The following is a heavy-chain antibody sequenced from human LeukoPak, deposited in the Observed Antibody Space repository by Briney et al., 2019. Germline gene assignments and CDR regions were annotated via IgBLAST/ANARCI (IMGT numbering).Heavy chain of an antibody. V-gene: IGHV4-59*01. CDR3: ARGDCSGGSCYSGVRFDP. J-gene: IGHJ5*02. CDR1: GGSISSYY. Sequence: SETLSLTCTVSGGSISSYYWSWIRQPPGKGLEWIGYIYYSGSTNYNPSLKSRVTISVDTSKNQFSLKLSSVTAADTAVYYCARGDCSGGSCYSGVRFDPWGQGTLVTVSS. D-gene: IGHD2-15*01. CDR2: IYYSGST.